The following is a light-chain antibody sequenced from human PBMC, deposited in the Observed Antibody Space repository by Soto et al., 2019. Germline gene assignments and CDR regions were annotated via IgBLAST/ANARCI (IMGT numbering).Light chain of an antibody. V-gene: IGKV1-17*01. Sequence: DIQMTKSPASLAASVGERVTITCRAIQCIVNDLGWYQQKPGKAPKRLIYAASSLQSGVPSRFSGSGSGTDFTLTISSLQPEDFATYYCQQANSSPLTFGQGTKVDIK. J-gene: IGKJ1*01. CDR1: QCIVND. CDR2: AAS. CDR3: QQANSSPLT.